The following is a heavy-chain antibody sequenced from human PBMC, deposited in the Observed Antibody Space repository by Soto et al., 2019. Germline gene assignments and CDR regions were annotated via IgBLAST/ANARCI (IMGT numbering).Heavy chain of an antibody. CDR2: IYHSGST. Sequence: PSETLSLTCAVSGGSISSSNWWSWVRQPPGKGLEWIGEIYHSGSTNYNPSLKSRVTISVDKSKNQFSLKLSSVTAADTAVYYCARARGGFLTGGRYNWNEGGFDYWGQGTLVTVSS. J-gene: IGHJ4*02. V-gene: IGHV4-4*02. CDR3: ARARGGFLTGGRYNWNEGGFDY. CDR1: GGSISSSNW. D-gene: IGHD1-1*01.